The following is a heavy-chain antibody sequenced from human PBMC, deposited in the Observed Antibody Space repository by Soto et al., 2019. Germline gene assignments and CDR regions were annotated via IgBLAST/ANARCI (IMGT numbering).Heavy chain of an antibody. CDR2: IYYSGST. D-gene: IGHD4-17*01. CDR1: GGSISSYY. V-gene: IGHV4-59*01. CDR3: ARSYGGNRYWYFDL. J-gene: IGHJ2*01. Sequence: SETLSLTCTVSGGSISSYYWSWIRQPPGKGLEWIGYIYYSGSTNYNPSLKSRVTISVDTSKNQFSLKLSSVTAADTAVYYCARSYGGNRYWYFDLWGRGTLVT.